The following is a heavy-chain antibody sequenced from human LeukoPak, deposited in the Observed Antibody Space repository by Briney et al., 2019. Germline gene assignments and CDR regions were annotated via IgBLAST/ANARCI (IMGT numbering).Heavy chain of an antibody. V-gene: IGHV3-23*01. CDR3: AKAHYYGSGSYSHYYGMDV. CDR2: ISGSGGST. Sequence: GGSLRLSCAASGFTLSSYAMSLVRQAPGKGLEWVSAISGSGGSTYYADSVKGRFTISRDNSKNTLYLQMNSLRAEDTAVYYCAKAHYYGSGSYSHYYGMDVWGQGTTVTVSS. J-gene: IGHJ6*02. D-gene: IGHD3-10*01. CDR1: GFTLSSYA.